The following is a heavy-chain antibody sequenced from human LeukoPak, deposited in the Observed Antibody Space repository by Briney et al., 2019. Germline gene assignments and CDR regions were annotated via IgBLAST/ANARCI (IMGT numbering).Heavy chain of an antibody. D-gene: IGHD3-3*01. CDR2: IIPIFGTA. V-gene: IGHV1-69*13. CDR1: GGTFSSYA. CDR3: ARGAAGGAQYDFWSGYYSDYYYGMDV. J-gene: IGHJ6*02. Sequence: GASVKVSCKASGGTFSSYAISWVRQAPGQGLEWMGGIIPIFGTANYAQKFQGRVTITADDSTSTAYMELSSLRSEDTAVYYCARGAAGGAQYDFWSGYYSDYYYGMDVWGQGTTVTVSS.